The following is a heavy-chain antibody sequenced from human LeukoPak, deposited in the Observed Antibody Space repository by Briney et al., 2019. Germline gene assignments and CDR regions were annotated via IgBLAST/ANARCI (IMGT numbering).Heavy chain of an antibody. CDR3: ARRITMVRGVIAFDY. Sequence: ASVKVSCKASGYTFTSYGISWVRQAPGQGLEWMGWISAYNGNTNYAQKLQGRVTMTTDTSTSTAYMELRSLRSDDTAVYYCARRITMVRGVIAFDYWGQGTLVTVSS. CDR2: ISAYNGNT. V-gene: IGHV1-18*01. D-gene: IGHD3-10*01. CDR1: GYTFTSYG. J-gene: IGHJ4*02.